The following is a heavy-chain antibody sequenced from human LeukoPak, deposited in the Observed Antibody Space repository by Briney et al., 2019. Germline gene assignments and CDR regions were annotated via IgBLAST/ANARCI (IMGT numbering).Heavy chain of an antibody. CDR1: GFTVSSNY. J-gene: IGHJ5*02. D-gene: IGHD1-7*01. Sequence: GGSLRLSCAASGFTVSSNYMSWVRRAPGKGLEWVSVIYSGGSTYYADSVKGRFTISRDNSKNTLYLQMNSLRAEDTAVYYCAQDGTTTRYNWFDAWGQGALVTVSS. CDR3: AQDGTTTRYNWFDA. V-gene: IGHV3-66*01. CDR2: IYSGGST.